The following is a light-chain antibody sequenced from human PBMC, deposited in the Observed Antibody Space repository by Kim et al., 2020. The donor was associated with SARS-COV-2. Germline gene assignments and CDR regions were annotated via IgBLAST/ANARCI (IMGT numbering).Light chain of an antibody. Sequence: RATINWKSSQSVLYISNNQNYLAWYQQKPGQPPKLLIYWASTREYGVPDRFSGSGSGTDFTLTISSLQAEDVAVYYCQQYYSTPDTFGQGTKLEI. V-gene: IGKV4-1*01. CDR1: QSVLYISNNQNY. CDR2: WAS. J-gene: IGKJ2*01. CDR3: QQYYSTPDT.